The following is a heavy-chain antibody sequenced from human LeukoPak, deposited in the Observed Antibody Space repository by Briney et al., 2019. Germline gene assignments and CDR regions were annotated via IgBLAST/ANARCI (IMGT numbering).Heavy chain of an antibody. J-gene: IGHJ4*02. D-gene: IGHD5-18*01. CDR2: ISYDGSNK. CDR1: GFTFSSYG. CDR3: AKETVDTAMVMAYYFDY. Sequence: GGSLRLSCAASGFTFSSYGMHWVRQAPGKGLEWVAVISYDGSNKYYADSVKGRFTISRDNSKNTLYLQMNSLRAEDTAVYYCAKETVDTAMVMAYYFDYWGQGTLVTVSS. V-gene: IGHV3-30*18.